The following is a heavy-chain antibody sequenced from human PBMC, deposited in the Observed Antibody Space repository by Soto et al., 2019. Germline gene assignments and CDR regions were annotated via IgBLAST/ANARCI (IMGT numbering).Heavy chain of an antibody. D-gene: IGHD6-19*01. CDR3: AKDTAVACTGPGYGMDV. V-gene: IGHV3-30*18. CDR2: ISYDGSNK. J-gene: IGHJ6*02. CDR1: GFTFSSYG. Sequence: QVQLVESGGGVVQPGRSLRLSCAASGFTFSSYGMHWVRQAPGKGLEWVAVISYDGSNKYYADSVKGRFTISRDNSKNTRDLQRNRLRAEDTAVYYCAKDTAVACTGPGYGMDVWGQGTTVPVFS.